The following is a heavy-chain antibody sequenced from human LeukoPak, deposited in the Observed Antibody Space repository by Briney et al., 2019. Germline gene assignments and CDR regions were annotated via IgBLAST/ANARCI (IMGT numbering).Heavy chain of an antibody. V-gene: IGHV3-49*04. J-gene: IGHJ6*02. D-gene: IGHD5-18*01. CDR1: GFNFGDHA. Sequence: GGSLRLSCTTSGFNFGDHAMTWVRQAPGKGLEWVGFIRSKAYRGTTEYAASVKGRFTISSDDSKSVVYLQMNSLKSEDTAVYYCSRGPIQLWVHNGVDVWGQGTTVTVSS. CDR2: IRSKAYRGTT. CDR3: SRGPIQLWVHNGVDV.